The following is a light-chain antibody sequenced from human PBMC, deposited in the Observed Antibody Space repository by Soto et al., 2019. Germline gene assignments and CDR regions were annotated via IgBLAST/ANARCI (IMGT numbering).Light chain of an antibody. V-gene: IGLV2-14*01. J-gene: IGLJ3*02. CDR3: SSYVRSSSSWV. CDR1: SSDVGNYNY. CDR2: EVT. Sequence: QSVLTQPASVSGSPGQSITISCTGASSDVGNYNYVSWYQLHPGKAPKLMIYEVTNRPSGVSDRFSGSKSGNTASLTVSGLQAEDEGDYYCSSYVRSSSSWVFGGGTQLPS.